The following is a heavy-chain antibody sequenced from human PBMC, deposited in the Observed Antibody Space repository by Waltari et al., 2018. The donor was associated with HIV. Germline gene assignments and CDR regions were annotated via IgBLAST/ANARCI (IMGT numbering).Heavy chain of an antibody. CDR3: ARGTYYYDSSGYYDNLPFDY. V-gene: IGHV3-21*01. D-gene: IGHD3-22*01. Sequence: EVQLVESGGGMVKHGGSLRLSCAAFGSTFSNYSIHWVRQSPRKGLEWFSSIISSSTYIYYADSVKGRFTISRDNAKNSLYLQMNSLRAEDTAVYFCARGTYYYDSSGYYDNLPFDYWGQGTLVTVSS. CDR1: GSTFSNYS. CDR2: IISSSTYI. J-gene: IGHJ4*02.